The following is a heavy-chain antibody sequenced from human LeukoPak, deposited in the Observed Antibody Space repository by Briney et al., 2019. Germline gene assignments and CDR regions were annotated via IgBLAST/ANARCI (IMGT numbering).Heavy chain of an antibody. D-gene: IGHD3-10*02. Sequence: GGSLRLSCAASGFTFSSYAMSWVRQAPGKGLEWVSAISGSGGSTYYADSVKGRFTISRDNSKNTLYLQMNSLRAEDTAVYYCAKLFGEFYYYYYGMDVWGQGTTVTVPS. J-gene: IGHJ6*02. CDR3: AKLFGEFYYYYYGMDV. CDR2: ISGSGGST. CDR1: GFTFSSYA. V-gene: IGHV3-23*01.